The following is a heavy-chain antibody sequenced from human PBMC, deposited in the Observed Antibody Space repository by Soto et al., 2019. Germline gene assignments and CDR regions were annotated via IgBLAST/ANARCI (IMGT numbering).Heavy chain of an antibody. D-gene: IGHD4-17*01. V-gene: IGHV3-74*01. J-gene: IGHJ4*02. CDR2: INSDGSST. CDR1: GFTFSSYW. CDR3: AKDVGDYGHYIDY. Sequence: PGGSLRLSCAASGFTFSSYWMHWVRQAPGKGLVWVSRINSDGSSTSYADSVKGRFTISRDNAKNTLYLQMNSLRAEDTAVYYCAKDVGDYGHYIDYWGQGTLVTVSS.